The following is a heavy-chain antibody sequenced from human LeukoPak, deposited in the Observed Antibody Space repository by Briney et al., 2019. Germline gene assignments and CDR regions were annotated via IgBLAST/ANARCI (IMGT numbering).Heavy chain of an antibody. CDR3: AKGGWDGDAFDI. J-gene: IGHJ3*02. CDR2: ISGSGGST. D-gene: IGHD1-26*01. V-gene: IGHV3-23*01. CDR1: GFTFSYYG. Sequence: PGGSLRLSCAASGFTFSYYGFHWVRQAPGKGLEWVSAISGSGGSTYYADSVKGRFTISRDNSKNTLYLQMNSLRAEDTAVYYCAKGGWDGDAFDIWGQGTMVTVSS.